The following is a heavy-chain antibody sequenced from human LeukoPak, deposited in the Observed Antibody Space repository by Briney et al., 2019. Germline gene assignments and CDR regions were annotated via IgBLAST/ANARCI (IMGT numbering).Heavy chain of an antibody. CDR3: ARGIVWFDP. V-gene: IGHV4-59*01. D-gene: IGHD1-26*01. J-gene: IGHJ5*02. CDR2: IYYSGST. Sequence: SETLSLTCTVSGGSISSYYLSWIRQAPGKGLEWIGYIYYSGSTNYNPSLKSRVTISVDTSKNQFSLKLSSVTAADTAVYYCARGIVWFDPWGQGTLVTVSS. CDR1: GGSISSYY.